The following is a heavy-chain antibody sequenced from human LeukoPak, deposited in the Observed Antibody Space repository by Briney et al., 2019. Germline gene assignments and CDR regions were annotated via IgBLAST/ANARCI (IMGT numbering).Heavy chain of an antibody. CDR1: GFTVSSNY. Sequence: GGSVTLFCAASGFTVSSNYMTWVGQAPGRGLEWVSVIYNGDNTHYAPSVTGRFTISRDSSKITLFLQMNSLRAEDTAVYYCARASQWLAFDYWGQETLDPVSS. CDR2: IYNGDNT. J-gene: IGHJ4*02. CDR3: ARASQWLAFDY. D-gene: IGHD6-19*01. V-gene: IGHV3-66*01.